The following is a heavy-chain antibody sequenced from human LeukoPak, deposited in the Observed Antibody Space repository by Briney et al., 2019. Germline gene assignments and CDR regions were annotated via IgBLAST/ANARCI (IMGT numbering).Heavy chain of an antibody. CDR2: IDWDDDK. J-gene: IGHJ4*02. CDR1: GFSLSTSGMR. V-gene: IGHV2-70*04. Sequence: SGPTLVNPTQTLTLTCTFSGFSLSTSGMRVSCIRQPPGKALEWLARIDWDDDKFYSTSLKTRLTISKDTSKNQVVLTMTNMDPVDTATYYCARIRGYSYGYIFDYWGQGTLVTVSS. CDR3: ARIRGYSYGYIFDY. D-gene: IGHD5-18*01.